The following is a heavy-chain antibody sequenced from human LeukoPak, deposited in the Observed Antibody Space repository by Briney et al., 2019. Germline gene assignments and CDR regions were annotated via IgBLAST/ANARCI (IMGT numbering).Heavy chain of an antibody. CDR2: ISSSGSTI. D-gene: IGHD3-3*01. V-gene: IGHV3-11*04. CDR3: ARVPTRFLEWFSDYYYMDV. CDR1: GFTFSDYY. J-gene: IGHJ6*03. Sequence: PGGSLRLSCAASGFTFSDYYMSWIRQAPGKGLEWVSYISSSGSTIYYADSVKVRFTISRDNAKNSLYLQMNSLRAEDTAVYYCARVPTRFLEWFSDYYYMDVWGKGTTVTVSS.